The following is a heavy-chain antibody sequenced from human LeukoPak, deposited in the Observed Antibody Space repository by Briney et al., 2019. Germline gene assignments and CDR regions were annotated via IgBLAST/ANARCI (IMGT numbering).Heavy chain of an antibody. CDR1: GYTFTSYY. V-gene: IGHV1-46*01. CDR3: ARDFWYYYDSSGYYYDY. D-gene: IGHD3-22*01. Sequence: GGSLRLSCAASGYTFTSYYMHWVRQAPGQGLEWMGIINPSGGSTSYAQKFQGRVTMTRDTSTSTVYMELSSLRSEDTAVYYCARDFWYYYDSSGYYYDYWGQGTLVTVSS. J-gene: IGHJ4*02. CDR2: INPSGGST.